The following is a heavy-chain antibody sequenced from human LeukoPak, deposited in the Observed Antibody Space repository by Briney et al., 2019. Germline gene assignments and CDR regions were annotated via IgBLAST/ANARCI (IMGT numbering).Heavy chain of an antibody. D-gene: IGHD3-10*01. CDR3: ATPPGIGYGY. V-gene: IGHV1-46*01. CDR1: GYTFTSYY. CDR2: INPSGGST. J-gene: IGHJ4*02. Sequence: ASVKVSCKASGYTFTSYYMHWVRQAPGQGLEWMGIINPSGGSTSYAQKFQGRVTITADKSTSTAYMELSSLRSEDTAVYYCATPPGIGYGYWGQGTLVTVSS.